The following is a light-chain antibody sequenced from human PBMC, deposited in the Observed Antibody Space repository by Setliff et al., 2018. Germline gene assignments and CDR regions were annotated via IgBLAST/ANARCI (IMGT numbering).Light chain of an antibody. Sequence: LTQPPSASGSPGQSVTISCTGTSSDVGGYNYVSWYQQHPGKAPKLMIYEVSKRPSGVPDRFSGSKSGNTASLTVSGLQAEDEADYYCSSYAGSSTLYVFGTGTKVTVL. CDR1: SSDVGGYNY. V-gene: IGLV2-8*01. CDR3: SSYAGSSTLYV. J-gene: IGLJ1*01. CDR2: EVS.